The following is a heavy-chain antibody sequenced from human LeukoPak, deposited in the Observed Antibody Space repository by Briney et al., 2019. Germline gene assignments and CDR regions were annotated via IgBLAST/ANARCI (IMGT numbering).Heavy chain of an antibody. CDR1: GFTFSEHY. CDR2: IRSKANSYAT. Sequence: PGGSLGLSCVASGFTFSEHYMDWVRQSPGQGLEWVGRIRSKANSYATAYAASVKGRFTISRDDSKNTAYLQMNSLKTEDTAVYYCTRPAGGYCSSTSCPGVDYWGQGTLVTVSS. J-gene: IGHJ4*02. V-gene: IGHV3-73*01. D-gene: IGHD2-2*01. CDR3: TRPAGGYCSSTSCPGVDY.